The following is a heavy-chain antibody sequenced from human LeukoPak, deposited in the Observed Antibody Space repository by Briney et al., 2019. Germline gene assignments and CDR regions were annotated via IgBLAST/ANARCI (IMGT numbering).Heavy chain of an antibody. CDR2: IIPIFGTA. J-gene: IGHJ4*02. CDR3: ARDQPNSSGWPYYFDY. V-gene: IGHV1-69*13. CDR1: GGTFSSYA. D-gene: IGHD6-19*01. Sequence: GASVKVSCKDSGGTFSSYAISWVRQAPGQGLEWMGGIIPIFGTANYAQKFQGRVTITADESTSTAYMELSSLRSEDTAVYYCARDQPNSSGWPYYFDYWGQGTLVTVSS.